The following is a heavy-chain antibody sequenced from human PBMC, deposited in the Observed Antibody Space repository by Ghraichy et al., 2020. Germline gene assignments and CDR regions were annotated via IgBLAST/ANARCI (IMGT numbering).Heavy chain of an antibody. CDR3: ASSIKGGRGNGMDV. CDR1: GFTVSSNY. D-gene: IGHD1-26*01. J-gene: IGHJ6*02. CDR2: IYSGGST. V-gene: IGHV3-53*01. Sequence: GGSLRLSCAASGFTVSSNYMSWVRQAPGKGLEWVSVIYSGGSTYYADSVKGRFTISRDNSKNTLYLQMNSLRGEDTAVYYCASSIKGGRGNGMDVWGQGTTVTVSS.